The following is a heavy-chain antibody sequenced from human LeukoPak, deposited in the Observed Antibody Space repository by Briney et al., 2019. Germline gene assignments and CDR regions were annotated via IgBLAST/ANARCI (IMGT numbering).Heavy chain of an antibody. D-gene: IGHD3-22*01. V-gene: IGHV4-4*07. CDR2: IYTSGST. Sequence: SETLSLTCTVSGGSISSYYWSWIRQPAGKGLEWIGRIYTSGSTNYNPSLKSRVAMSVDTSKNQFSLKLSSVTAADTAVYYCAREKNDYYDSSGYHDYWGQGTLVTVSS. CDR3: AREKNDYYDSSGYHDY. CDR1: GGSISSYY. J-gene: IGHJ4*02.